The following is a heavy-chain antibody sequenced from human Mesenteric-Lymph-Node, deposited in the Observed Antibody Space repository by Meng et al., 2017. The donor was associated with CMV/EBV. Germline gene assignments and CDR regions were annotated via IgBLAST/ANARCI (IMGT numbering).Heavy chain of an antibody. Sequence: GGSLRLSCAASGFSFSSYAMNWVRRAPGKGLEWVSAISGLDDSTKYADSVKGRFTISRDNSKNTVYLQMSSLRAEDTAVYYCAKGYCSSTSCYIFDYWGQGTLVTVSS. CDR1: GFSFSSYA. D-gene: IGHD2-2*02. J-gene: IGHJ4*02. CDR3: AKGYCSSTSCYIFDY. V-gene: IGHV3-23*01. CDR2: ISGLDDST.